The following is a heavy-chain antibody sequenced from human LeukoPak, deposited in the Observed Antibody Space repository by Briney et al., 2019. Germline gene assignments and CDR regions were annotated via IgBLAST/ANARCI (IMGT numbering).Heavy chain of an antibody. CDR1: GFTFSSYG. Sequence: GGSLRLSCAASGFTFSSYGMHWVRQAPGKGLEWVSSITSSGASAYYADSVKGRFTISRDNYKNTLFLQMNSLRAEDTAVYYCASQDTVVISYFDYWGQGILVTVSS. CDR3: ASQDTVVISYFDY. J-gene: IGHJ4*02. CDR2: ITSSGASA. D-gene: IGHD3-22*01. V-gene: IGHV3-23*01.